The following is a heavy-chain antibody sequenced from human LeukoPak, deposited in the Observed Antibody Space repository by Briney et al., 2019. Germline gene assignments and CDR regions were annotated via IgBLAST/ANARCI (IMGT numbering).Heavy chain of an antibody. J-gene: IGHJ4*02. CDR3: ARGVSTVY. CDR2: ISSSGGTT. CDR1: GFTFSNYA. D-gene: IGHD4-11*01. V-gene: IGHV3-64*01. Sequence: PGGSLRLSCAASGFTFSNYAMHWARQAPGKGLEYVAVISSSGGTTYYANSVKGRFTISRDNSKKTLYLQMGSLRPEDMAVYYCARGVSTVYWGQGTLVTVSS.